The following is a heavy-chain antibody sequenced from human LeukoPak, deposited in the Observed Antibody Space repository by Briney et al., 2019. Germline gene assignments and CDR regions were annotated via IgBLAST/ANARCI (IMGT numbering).Heavy chain of an antibody. J-gene: IGHJ3*02. CDR3: ARGRGRRFRTTVNAFDI. CDR1: GGSCSGYY. D-gene: IGHD4-17*01. V-gene: IGHV4-34*01. Sequence: SETLSLTCAVYGGSCSGYYWSWIRQPPGKGLEWFGEINHSGSTNYNPSLKSRVTISVDTSKNQFSLKLSSVTAADTAVYYCARGRGRRFRTTVNAFDIWGQGTMVTVSS. CDR2: INHSGST.